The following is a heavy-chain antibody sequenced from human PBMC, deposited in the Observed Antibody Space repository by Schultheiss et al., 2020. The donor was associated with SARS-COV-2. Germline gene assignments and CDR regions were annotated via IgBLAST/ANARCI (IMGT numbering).Heavy chain of an antibody. D-gene: IGHD2-21*02. V-gene: IGHV1-69*13. Sequence: SVKVSCKASGGTFSSYAISWVRQAPGQGLEWMGGIIPLFGTTLYAKRFQGRITITADESTRVVYMEMSSLRSEDTAVYYCARGGFVGGDKYYYTAMDVWGEGTTVTVSS. CDR3: ARGGFVGGDKYYYTAMDV. J-gene: IGHJ6*04. CDR2: IIPLFGTT. CDR1: GGTFSSYA.